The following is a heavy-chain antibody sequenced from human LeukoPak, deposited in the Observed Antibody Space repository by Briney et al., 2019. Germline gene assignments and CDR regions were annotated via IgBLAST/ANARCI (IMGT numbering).Heavy chain of an antibody. CDR1: GFTFSRYW. V-gene: IGHV3-74*01. CDR3: AREGAARRGWFDP. Sequence: GGSLRLSCAASGFTFSRYWMHWVRQAPGKGLVWVSRINSDGSSTSYADSVKGRSTISRDNAKNTLYLQMNSLRAEDTAVYYCAREGAARRGWFDPWGQGTLVTVSS. CDR2: INSDGSST. D-gene: IGHD6-6*01. J-gene: IGHJ5*02.